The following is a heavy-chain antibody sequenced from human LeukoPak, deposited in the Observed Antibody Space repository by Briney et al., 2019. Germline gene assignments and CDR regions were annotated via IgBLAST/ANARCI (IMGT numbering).Heavy chain of an antibody. D-gene: IGHD3-3*01. V-gene: IGHV3-11*04. CDR2: ISSSGSTI. Sequence: GGSLRLSCAASGFTFSDYYMSWIRQAPGKGLEWVSYISSSGSTIYYADSVKGRFTISRDNAKNSLYLQMNSLRAEDTAVYYCARGSPDFWSPYNWFDPWGQETLVTVSS. CDR1: GFTFSDYY. CDR3: ARGSPDFWSPYNWFDP. J-gene: IGHJ5*02.